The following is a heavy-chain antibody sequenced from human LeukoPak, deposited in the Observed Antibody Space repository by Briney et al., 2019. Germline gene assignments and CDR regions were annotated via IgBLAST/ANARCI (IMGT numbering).Heavy chain of an antibody. J-gene: IGHJ3*02. CDR1: GGSISSGGYS. V-gene: IGHV4-30-2*01. Sequence: PSETLSLTCAVSGGSISSGGYSWSWIRQPPGKGLEWIGYIYHSGSTYYNPSLKSRVTISVDRSKNQFSLKLSSVTAADTAVYYCARVGYCSGGSCYSDAFDIWGQGTMVTVSS. D-gene: IGHD2-15*01. CDR2: IYHSGST. CDR3: ARVGYCSGGSCYSDAFDI.